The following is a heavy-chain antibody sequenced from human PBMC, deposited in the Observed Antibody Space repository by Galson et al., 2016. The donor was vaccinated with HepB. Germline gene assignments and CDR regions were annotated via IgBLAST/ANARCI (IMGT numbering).Heavy chain of an antibody. CDR3: ARQHRGGPSDY. Sequence: SETLSLTCAVSGDSISSSYWWSCVRQPPGKGLEWLGQIVHTGRVNYTPSLASRVTISVDPSNNHFSLRLSSVTAADTALYYCARQHRGGPSDYWGQGTLVIVSS. CDR1: GDSISSSYW. CDR2: IVHTGRV. V-gene: IGHV4-4*02. D-gene: IGHD5-24*01. J-gene: IGHJ4*02.